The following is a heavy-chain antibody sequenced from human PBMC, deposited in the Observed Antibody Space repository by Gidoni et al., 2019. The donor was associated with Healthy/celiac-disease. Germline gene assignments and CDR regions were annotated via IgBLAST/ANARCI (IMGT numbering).Heavy chain of an antibody. D-gene: IGHD6-19*01. CDR1: GYTFTSYD. Sequence: QVQLVQSGAEVKKPGASVKVSCKASGYTFTSYDINWVRQATGQGLEWMGWMNPNSGNTGYAQKFQGRVTMTRNTSISTAYMELSSLRSEDTAVYYCARGKVAVAGTSWDYYYYYGMDVWGQGTTVTVSS. CDR2: MNPNSGNT. V-gene: IGHV1-8*01. J-gene: IGHJ6*02. CDR3: ARGKVAVAGTSWDYYYYYGMDV.